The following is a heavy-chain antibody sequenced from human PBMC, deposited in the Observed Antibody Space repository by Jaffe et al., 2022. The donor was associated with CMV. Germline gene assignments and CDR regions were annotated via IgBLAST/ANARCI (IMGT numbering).Heavy chain of an antibody. Sequence: EEQLLESGGGLQQPGGSLRLSCAGSGFSFSSFGMSWVRQTPGKGLEWVAGISGSGGDTYYKDSVKGRFTISRDNSKNILYLQMNNLRAEDTAVYYCARSYEPYVRRGYHLTGFGPWGQGALVTVSS. D-gene: IGHD3-22*01. CDR3: ARSYEPYVRRGYHLTGFGP. J-gene: IGHJ5*02. V-gene: IGHV3-23*01. CDR1: GFSFSSFG. CDR2: ISGSGGDT.